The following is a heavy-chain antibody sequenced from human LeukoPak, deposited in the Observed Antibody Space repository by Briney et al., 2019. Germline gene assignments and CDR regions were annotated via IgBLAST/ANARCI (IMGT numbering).Heavy chain of an antibody. J-gene: IGHJ4*02. Sequence: GGSLRLSXAGSGFTFSTYAMTWVRQAPGKGLEWVSSISGNSGSTYYADSVKGRFTISRDNRKNTLYLQMNSLRAEDTAVYYCAKRAEYYYDSSGYYSHWGQGTLVTVSS. CDR3: AKRAEYYYDSSGYYSH. CDR1: GFTFSTYA. D-gene: IGHD3-22*01. V-gene: IGHV3-23*01. CDR2: ISGNSGST.